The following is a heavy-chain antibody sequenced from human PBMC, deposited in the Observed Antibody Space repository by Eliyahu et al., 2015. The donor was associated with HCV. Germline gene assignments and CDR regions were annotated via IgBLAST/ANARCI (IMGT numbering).Heavy chain of an antibody. Sequence: SGFTFRSYGMHWVRQAPGKGLEWLAVMSGDETKQYYRDSVKGRFTISRDSSKSTLYLQMNSLKPEDTAVYYCAAGDYGKHWGQGTLVTVSS. D-gene: IGHD4-17*01. V-gene: IGHV3-30*03. CDR2: MSGDETKQ. CDR1: GFTFRSYG. CDR3: AAGDYGKH. J-gene: IGHJ4*02.